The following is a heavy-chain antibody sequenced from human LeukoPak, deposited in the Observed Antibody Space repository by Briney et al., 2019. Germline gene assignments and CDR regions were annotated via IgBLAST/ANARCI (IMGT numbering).Heavy chain of an antibody. Sequence: SETLSLTCTASGGTISSYYLSWIRQPPGKGLEWVGHIYYSGSTNYNPYLKSRVTISVDTSRNQFSLKLSYVTAADTAVYYCARGGIMITFWGVIALNWFDPWGQGTLVTVSS. CDR1: GGTISSYY. D-gene: IGHD3-16*02. CDR2: IYYSGST. CDR3: ARGGIMITFWGVIALNWFDP. V-gene: IGHV4-59*01. J-gene: IGHJ5*02.